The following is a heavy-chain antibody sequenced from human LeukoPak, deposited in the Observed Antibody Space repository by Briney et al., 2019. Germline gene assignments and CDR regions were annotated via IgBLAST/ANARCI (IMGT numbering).Heavy chain of an antibody. Sequence: GGSLRLSCAASGFTFSSYAMSWVRQAPGKGLEWVSGISGSGGSTYYADSLKGRFTISRDNSKNTLYLHMNSLRAEDTAVYYCANSHIPKMPTIPSYWGQGTLVTVSS. D-gene: IGHD5-24*01. CDR3: ANSHIPKMPTIPSY. V-gene: IGHV3-23*01. CDR1: GFTFSSYA. J-gene: IGHJ4*01. CDR2: ISGSGGST.